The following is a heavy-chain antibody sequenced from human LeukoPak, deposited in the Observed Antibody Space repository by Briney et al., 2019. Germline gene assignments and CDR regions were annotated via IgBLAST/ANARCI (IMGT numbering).Heavy chain of an antibody. J-gene: IGHJ4*02. Sequence: PSETLSLTCTVSGGSISSYYWSWIRQPPGKGLEWIGYIYYSGSTNYNPSLKSRVTISVDTSKNQFSLKLSSVTAADTAVYYCARDPTRTPYFDYWGQGTLVTVSS. CDR2: IYYSGST. CDR3: ARDPTRTPYFDY. V-gene: IGHV4-59*12. D-gene: IGHD2-15*01. CDR1: GGSISSYY.